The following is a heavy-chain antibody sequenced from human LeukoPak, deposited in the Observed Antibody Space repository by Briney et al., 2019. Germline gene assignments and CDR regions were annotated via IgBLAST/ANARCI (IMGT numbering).Heavy chain of an antibody. CDR3: ARGSSGWYLLDY. V-gene: IGHV3-23*01. D-gene: IGHD6-19*01. CDR2: ISASGGST. CDR1: GFTFSSYA. Sequence: GGSLRLSCAASGFTFSSYAMSWVRQAPGKGLEWVSGISASGGSTYYADSVKGRFTISRDNSKNTLYLQMNSLRAEDTAVYYCARGSSGWYLLDYWGQGTLVTVSS. J-gene: IGHJ4*02.